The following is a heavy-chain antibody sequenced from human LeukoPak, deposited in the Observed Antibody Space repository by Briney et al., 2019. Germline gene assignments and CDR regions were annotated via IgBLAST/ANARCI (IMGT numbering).Heavy chain of an antibody. D-gene: IGHD6-19*01. V-gene: IGHV3-74*01. J-gene: IGHJ4*02. CDR1: GFTFGSYW. CDR3: ARLGAVAVEE. Sequence: GGSLRLSCAASGFTFGSYWMYWVRQAPGKGLMWVAHIDTNGSTTTYADSVEGRFTISRDNAKNTLYLHMNSLRAEDTAVYYCARLGAVAVEEWGQGTLVTVSS. CDR2: IDTNGSTT.